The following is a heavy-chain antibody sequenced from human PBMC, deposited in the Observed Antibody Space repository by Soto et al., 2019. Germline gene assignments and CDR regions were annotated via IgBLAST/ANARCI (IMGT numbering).Heavy chain of an antibody. D-gene: IGHD6-13*01. CDR2: ISNSGST. CDR3: ARYRFSNTWSKFDY. J-gene: IGHJ4*02. V-gene: IGHV4-31*11. CDR1: GVSISSDAYY. Sequence: SETLSLTCAVSGVSISSDAYYWSWIRQRPGKGLVWIGFISNSGSTYYNPSLKSRVTISVDTSKNQFSLKLTSVSAADTAVYYCARYRFSNTWSKFDYWGRGTLVTVSS.